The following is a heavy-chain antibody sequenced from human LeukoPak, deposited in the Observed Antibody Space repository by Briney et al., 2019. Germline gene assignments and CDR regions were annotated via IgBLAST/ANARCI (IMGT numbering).Heavy chain of an antibody. CDR1: EFPFSTYA. CDR3: VRSLDY. CDR2: ITGSGGFT. J-gene: IGHJ4*02. Sequence: GGSLRLSCAASEFPFSTYAMNWVSQAPGKGLEWVSVITGSGGFTQYADSVKGRFTISRDNSKNTVYLQMNSLRVEDTALYYCVRSLDYWGQGTLVTVSS. V-gene: IGHV3-23*01.